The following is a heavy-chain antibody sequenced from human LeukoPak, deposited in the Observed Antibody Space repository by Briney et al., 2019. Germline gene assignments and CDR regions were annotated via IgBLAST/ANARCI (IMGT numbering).Heavy chain of an antibody. D-gene: IGHD3-10*01. CDR2: ISGDGGST. CDR3: AKLLGSGSYYNVAP. Sequence: PGGSLRLSSAASGFTFDDYAMHWVRQAPGKGLEWVSLISGDGGSTYYADSVKGRFTISRDNSKNSLYLQMNSLRTEDTALYYCAKLLGSGSYYNVAPWGQGTLVTVSS. V-gene: IGHV3-43*02. J-gene: IGHJ5*02. CDR1: GFTFDDYA.